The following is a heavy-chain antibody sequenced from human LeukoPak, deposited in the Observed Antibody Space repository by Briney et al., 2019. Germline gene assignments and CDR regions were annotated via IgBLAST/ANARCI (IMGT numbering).Heavy chain of an antibody. CDR1: GFTLSIYA. Sequence: GGSLRLSCAASGFTLSIYAMSWVRQAPGKGLDWVSAISSSGGSTYYADSVKGRFTISRDKSKNTLYLQMNSLRAEDTAVYYCAKVSGRNYDFWSGYYRGPFDYWGQGTLVTVSS. V-gene: IGHV3-23*01. J-gene: IGHJ4*02. CDR3: AKVSGRNYDFWSGYYRGPFDY. CDR2: ISSSGGST. D-gene: IGHD3-3*01.